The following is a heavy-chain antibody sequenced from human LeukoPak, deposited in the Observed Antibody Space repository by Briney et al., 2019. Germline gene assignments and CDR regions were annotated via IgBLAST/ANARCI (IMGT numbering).Heavy chain of an antibody. Sequence: GRSLRLSCAASRFTVSSYGIHWVRQAPGKGLEWVAVISYDGSNKYYADSVKGRFTISRDNSKNTLYLQMNSLRAEDTAVYYCAKGNVKGGKWLPGYFDYWGQGTLVTVSS. CDR1: RFTVSSYG. CDR2: ISYDGSNK. J-gene: IGHJ4*02. D-gene: IGHD6-19*01. V-gene: IGHV3-30*18. CDR3: AKGNVKGGKWLPGYFDY.